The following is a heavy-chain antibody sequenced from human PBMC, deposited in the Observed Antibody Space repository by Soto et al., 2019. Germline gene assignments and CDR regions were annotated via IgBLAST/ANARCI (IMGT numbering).Heavy chain of an antibody. J-gene: IGHJ6*02. D-gene: IGHD1-20*01. Sequence: EVQLVEAGGGLIQPGGSLRLSCAASGLTVSSNDMSWVRQSPGKGLEWVSVIYSGGSKDDADSVKGRFTISRDNSKNMVYLPMNSLRVDDTAVYFCASSSRKNYNFGMDAWGQGTTVIVSS. CDR2: IYSGGSK. CDR1: GLTVSSND. CDR3: ASSSRKNYNFGMDA. V-gene: IGHV3-53*01.